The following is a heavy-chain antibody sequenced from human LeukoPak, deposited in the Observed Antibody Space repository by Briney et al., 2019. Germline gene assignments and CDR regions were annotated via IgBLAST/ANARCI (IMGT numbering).Heavy chain of an antibody. CDR2: IYSGGST. V-gene: IGHV3-66*02. J-gene: IGHJ4*02. CDR3: ARASGSYYSLGY. Sequence: GGSLRLSCAASGFTVSSNYMSWVRQAPGKGLEWVSVIYSGGSTYYADSVKGRFTTSRDNSKNTLYLQMNSLRAEDTAVYYCARASGSYYSLGYWGQGTLVTVSS. CDR1: GFTVSSNY. D-gene: IGHD1-26*01.